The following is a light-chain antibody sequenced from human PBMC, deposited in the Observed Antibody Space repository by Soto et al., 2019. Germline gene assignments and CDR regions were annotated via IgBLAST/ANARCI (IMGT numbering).Light chain of an antibody. CDR1: QTIDSW. Sequence: DIQMTQSPSTLSASVGDRVTITCRASQTIDSWLAWYQQRPGKPPNLLIYKASTLASGVPSRFSGSGSGTEFTLSITSLKPDDFATYYCQQCFWHWTFGQGTKVDIK. J-gene: IGKJ1*01. CDR2: KAS. V-gene: IGKV1-5*03. CDR3: QQCFWHWT.